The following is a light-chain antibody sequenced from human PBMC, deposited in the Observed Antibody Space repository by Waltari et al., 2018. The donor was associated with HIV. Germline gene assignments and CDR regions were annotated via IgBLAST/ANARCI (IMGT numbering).Light chain of an antibody. CDR1: QSIGSS. CDR3: MQGTHWPWT. J-gene: IGKJ1*01. Sequence: EIVLTQSPVFQSVTPMEKVTITCRASQSIGSSLHWYQQKPDQSPKLLIKYASQSFSGVPDRFSGSGSGTDFTLKISRVEAEDVGVYYCMQGTHWPWTFGQGTKVESK. V-gene: IGKV6-21*01. CDR2: YAS.